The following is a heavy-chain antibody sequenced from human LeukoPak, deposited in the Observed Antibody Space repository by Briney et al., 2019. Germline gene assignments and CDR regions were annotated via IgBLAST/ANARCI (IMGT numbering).Heavy chain of an antibody. J-gene: IGHJ4*02. CDR2: ISGSDTTT. CDR1: GFSFSVYE. D-gene: IGHD5-12*01. CDR3: TTLTVASNFDY. Sequence: GSLRLSCAASGFSFSVYEMHWVRQAPGKGLEWIADISGSDTTTYYADSVRGRFTISRDNAKHSLYLQMNSLRAEDTAFYYCTTLTVASNFDYWGQGTLVTVSS. V-gene: IGHV3-48*03.